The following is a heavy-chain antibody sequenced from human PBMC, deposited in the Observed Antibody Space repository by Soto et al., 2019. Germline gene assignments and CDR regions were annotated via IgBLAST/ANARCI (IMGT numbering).Heavy chain of an antibody. CDR1: GFTFTSSA. J-gene: IGHJ6*02. V-gene: IGHV1-58*01. Sequence: SEQVSCQASGFTFTSSALQRVRQARGQRLEWIGWIVVGSGNTNYAQKFQERVTITRDMSTSTAYMELSSLRSEDTAVYYCAGSQWLRNDYYYYYGMDVWGQGTTVTVSS. CDR2: IVVGSGNT. D-gene: IGHD5-12*01. CDR3: AGSQWLRNDYYYYYGMDV.